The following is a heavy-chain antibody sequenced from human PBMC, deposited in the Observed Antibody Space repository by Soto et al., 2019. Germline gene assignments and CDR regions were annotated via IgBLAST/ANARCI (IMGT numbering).Heavy chain of an antibody. V-gene: IGHV3-33*01. CDR3: ARGCDCSDVNCRPWDAFDT. J-gene: IGHJ3*02. D-gene: IGHD1-1*01. CDR1: GFTFSNYG. CDR2: IWFDGSNN. Sequence: QVRLVESGGGVVQPGRSLRLSCAASGFTFSNYGMHWVRQAPGKGLEWVALIWFDGSNNYYVDSVKGRFTISRDNSKNSLYLQKGSRKVEDTDVYYCARGCDCSDVNCRPWDAFDTWGQGTMVTVSS.